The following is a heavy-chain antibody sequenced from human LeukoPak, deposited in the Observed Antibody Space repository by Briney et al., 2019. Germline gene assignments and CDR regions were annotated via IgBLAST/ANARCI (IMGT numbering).Heavy chain of an antibody. CDR1: GFTFSSYA. V-gene: IGHV3-23*01. D-gene: IGHD3-22*01. CDR2: IGAGGTFT. Sequence: GGSLRLSCTASGFTFSSYAMNWVRQAPGKGLEWVSGIGAGGTFTYYADSVKGRFTIFRDNSRNTLYLQTNSLRAEDTAVYYCAKEIGGYYDSSGSPVWGQGAMATVSS. J-gene: IGHJ4*02. CDR3: AKEIGGYYDSSGSPV.